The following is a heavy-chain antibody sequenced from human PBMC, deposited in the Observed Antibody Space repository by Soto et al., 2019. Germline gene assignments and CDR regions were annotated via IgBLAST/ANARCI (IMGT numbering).Heavy chain of an antibody. D-gene: IGHD3-16*01. Sequence: GGSLRLSCAASGFTFSSYGMHWVRQAPGKGLEWVAVIWYDGSNKYYADSVKGRFTISRDNSKNTLYLQMNSLRAEDTAVYYCARNTLREHNFDYWGQGTLVTVSS. J-gene: IGHJ4*02. V-gene: IGHV3-33*01. CDR3: ARNTLREHNFDY. CDR1: GFTFSSYG. CDR2: IWYDGSNK.